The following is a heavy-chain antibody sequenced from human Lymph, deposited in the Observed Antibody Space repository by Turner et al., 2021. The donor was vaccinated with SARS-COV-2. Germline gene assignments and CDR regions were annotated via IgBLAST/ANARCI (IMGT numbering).Heavy chain of an antibody. CDR2: IYPGDSDT. CDR3: ARLPIARGYSGYDFYYFDY. J-gene: IGHJ4*02. V-gene: IGHV5-51*01. Sequence: EVQLVQSGAEVKKRGESLKISCKGSGYSLPTYWIGWVRQMPGKGLEWMGIIYPGDSDTRYSPSFQGQVTISADKSISTAYLQWSSLKASDTAMYYCARLPIARGYSGYDFYYFDYWGQGTLVTVSS. CDR1: GYSLPTYW. D-gene: IGHD5-12*01.